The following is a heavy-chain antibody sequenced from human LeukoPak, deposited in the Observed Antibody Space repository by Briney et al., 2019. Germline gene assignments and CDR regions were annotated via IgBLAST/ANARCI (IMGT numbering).Heavy chain of an antibody. V-gene: IGHV4-38-2*01. CDR1: GHSTTRGYY. CDR3: ARVLPVPYLLDS. Sequence: SETLSLTCGISGHSTTRGYYWAWFRESPGKGPEWIATFFQSEKSFYNASLESRVIMSLDTSKSQSSLNLTSVTAADTAVYYCARVLPVPYLLDSWGQGTHVTVSS. J-gene: IGHJ4*02. D-gene: IGHD3-10*02. CDR2: FFQSEKS.